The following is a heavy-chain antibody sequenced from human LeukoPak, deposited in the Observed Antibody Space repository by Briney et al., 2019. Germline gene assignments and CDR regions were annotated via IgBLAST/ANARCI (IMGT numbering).Heavy chain of an antibody. D-gene: IGHD3-10*01. CDR2: IIPIFGTA. Sequence: GSSVKVSCKASGGTLSSYAISWVRQAPGQGLEWMGRIIPIFGTANYAQKFQGRVTITTDESTSTAYMELSSLRSEDTAVYYCARDRLLWFGELSYFDYWGQGTLVTVSS. J-gene: IGHJ4*02. CDR3: ARDRLLWFGELSYFDY. CDR1: GGTLSSYA. V-gene: IGHV1-69*05.